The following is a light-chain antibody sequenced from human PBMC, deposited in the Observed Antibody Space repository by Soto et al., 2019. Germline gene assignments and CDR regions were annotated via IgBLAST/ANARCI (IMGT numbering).Light chain of an antibody. CDR3: QQSSNWPPIN. V-gene: IGKV3-11*01. J-gene: IGKJ5*01. Sequence: EIVLTQAPATLSLAPVERATLSCRSSQSVSSYLAWYQQKPGQAPRLLIYDASNRATGIPARFSGSGSGTDFTLTISSLEPEDFAVYYCQQSSNWPPINFGQGTRLEIK. CDR1: QSVSSY. CDR2: DAS.